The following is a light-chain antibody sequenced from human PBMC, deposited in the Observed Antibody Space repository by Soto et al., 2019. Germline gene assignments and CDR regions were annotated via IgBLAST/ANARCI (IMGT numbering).Light chain of an antibody. Sequence: EIVLTQSPGTLSLSPGERATLSCRASQSVSSSYLAWYQQKVGQAPRLLIYGASSRATGIPDRFSGRGSGPDFTLTISRLEPEDFAVYYCQQYGTSLFTFGPGNKVDIK. J-gene: IGKJ3*01. CDR2: GAS. CDR3: QQYGTSLFT. V-gene: IGKV3-20*01. CDR1: QSVSSSY.